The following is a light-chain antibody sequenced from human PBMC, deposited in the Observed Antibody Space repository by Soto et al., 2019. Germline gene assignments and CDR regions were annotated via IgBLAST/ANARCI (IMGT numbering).Light chain of an antibody. V-gene: IGKV3-11*01. CDR2: DAY. CDR3: QQRHMWPIT. J-gene: IGKJ5*01. Sequence: VLTQSPFTLSLSPGARATLSCRASQSFRGLLAWYQQKPGQAPRLLIYDAYNRATGIPPRFSGSGSGTDFTLTISSLEPEDSAVYYCQQRHMWPITLGQGTRLEIK. CDR1: QSFRGL.